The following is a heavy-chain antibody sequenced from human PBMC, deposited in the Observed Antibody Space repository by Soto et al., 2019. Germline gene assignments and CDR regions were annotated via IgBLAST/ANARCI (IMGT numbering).Heavy chain of an antibody. CDR1: VYKFTNLP. V-gene: IGHV1-8*01. J-gene: IGHJ4*02. D-gene: IGHD2-15*01. CDR2: MEPSTWTT. CDR3: ARGVGAVVDY. Sequence: XPVEWDCKASVYKFTNLPITWLRQTAGRGLEWMGGMEPSTWTTGYAQRFGGRVTMAGDTSIKTAYMDMGTLPSDDTACCCWARGVGAVVDYWGQGPLGTVPS.